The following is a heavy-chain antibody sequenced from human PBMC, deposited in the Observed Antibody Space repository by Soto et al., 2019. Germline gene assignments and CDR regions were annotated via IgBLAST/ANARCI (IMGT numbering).Heavy chain of an antibody. D-gene: IGHD2-15*01. V-gene: IGHV3-30-3*01. Sequence: QVQLVESGGGVVQPGRSLRLSCAASGFTFRTYAMHWVRQTPGKGLEWVSVISYDGSNKYYADSVKGRFTISRDNSKNTLYLQMNRLRAEDTAVYYCARAVVVAATDFDYWGQGTLVTVSS. CDR1: GFTFRTYA. CDR2: ISYDGSNK. CDR3: ARAVVVAATDFDY. J-gene: IGHJ4*02.